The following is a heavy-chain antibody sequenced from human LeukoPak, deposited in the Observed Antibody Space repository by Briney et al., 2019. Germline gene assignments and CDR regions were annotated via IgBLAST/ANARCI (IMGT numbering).Heavy chain of an antibody. CDR2: ISGSGGST. CDR3: AKEFLDIVVVPAAIPQFPFDY. D-gene: IGHD2-2*02. V-gene: IGHV3-23*01. J-gene: IGHJ4*02. CDR1: GFTFSSYA. Sequence: GGSLRLSCAASGFTFSSYAMSWVRQAPGKGLEWVSAISGSGGSTYYADSVKGRFTISRDNSKNTLYLQMNSLRAEGTAVYYCAKEFLDIVVVPAAIPQFPFDYWGQGTLVTVSS.